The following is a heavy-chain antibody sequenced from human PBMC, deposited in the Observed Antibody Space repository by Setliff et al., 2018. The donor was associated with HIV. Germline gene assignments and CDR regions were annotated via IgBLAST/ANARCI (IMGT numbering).Heavy chain of an antibody. J-gene: IGHJ3*02. CDR2: IYSSGTT. D-gene: IGHD6-25*01. CDR1: GGPMSGYY. CDR3: AKCWRASGTYVFDI. V-gene: IGHV4-4*08. Sequence: PSETLSLTCTVSGGPMSGYYWSWLRQSPVKGLEWIGYIYSSGTTNYNPSFKSRVSISLDTSRSQFSLMLSSVTAADTAIYYCAKCWRASGTYVFDIWGLGTMVTVS.